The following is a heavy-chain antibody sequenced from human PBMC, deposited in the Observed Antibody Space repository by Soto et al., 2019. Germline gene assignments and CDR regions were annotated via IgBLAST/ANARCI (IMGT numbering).Heavy chain of an antibody. CDR1: GFTFSSYC. V-gene: IGHV3-NL1*01. Sequence: GGSLRLSCAASGFTFSSYCMHWVRQAPGKGLEWVSKIYNDGVIAVYAASVQGRFTISRDDSKDTLYLQMNNLRVDDTAVYYCAKGFDRNSFDYWGRGALVTVSS. J-gene: IGHJ4*02. D-gene: IGHD1-1*01. CDR3: AKGFDRNSFDY. CDR2: IYNDGVIA.